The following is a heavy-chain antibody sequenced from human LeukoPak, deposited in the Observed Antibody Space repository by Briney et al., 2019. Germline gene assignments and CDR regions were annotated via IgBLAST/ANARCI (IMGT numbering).Heavy chain of an antibody. CDR1: GFTFSSYE. CDR3: ARPLLYYYGSETFFWFDP. V-gene: IGHV3-48*03. D-gene: IGHD3-10*01. CDR2: ISSSGSTI. Sequence: PGGSLRLSCAASGFTFSSYEMNWVRQAPGKGLEWVPYISSSGSTIYYADSVKGRFSISRDNAENSLYLQMNSLRPDDTAFYYCARPLLYYYGSETFFWFDPWGQGALVTVSS. J-gene: IGHJ5*02.